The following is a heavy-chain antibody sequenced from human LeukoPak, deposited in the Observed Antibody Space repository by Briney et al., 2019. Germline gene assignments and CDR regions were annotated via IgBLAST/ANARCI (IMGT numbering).Heavy chain of an antibody. D-gene: IGHD3-10*01. CDR3: ARQMVRGVILGSFDY. CDR2: LYNAGST. CDR1: GFIVSNNY. V-gene: IGHV3-53*01. J-gene: IGHJ4*01. Sequence: GGSLRLSCVASGFIVSNNYMSWVRQAPGKGLEWVSVLYNAGSTYYADSVKGRFTISRDNSKNTLYLQMNSLRAEDTAVYYCARQMVRGVILGSFDYWGQEPWSPSPQ.